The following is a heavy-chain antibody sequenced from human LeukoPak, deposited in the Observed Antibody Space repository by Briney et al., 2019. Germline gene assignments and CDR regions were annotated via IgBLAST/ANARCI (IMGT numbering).Heavy chain of an antibody. Sequence: PSETLSLTCTVSGDSISNYYWSWIGQSPGKRLEWIGYIYYSGSTNYNPSLKSRVTISVDTSKNQFSLKLSSVTAADTAVYYCARETCSGGSCFQFDFWGQGTLVTVSS. CDR2: IYYSGST. J-gene: IGHJ4*02. V-gene: IGHV4-59*01. CDR1: GDSISNYY. D-gene: IGHD2-15*01. CDR3: ARETCSGGSCFQFDF.